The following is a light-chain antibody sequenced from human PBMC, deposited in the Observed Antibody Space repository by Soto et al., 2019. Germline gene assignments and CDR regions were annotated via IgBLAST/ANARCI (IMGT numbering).Light chain of an antibody. J-gene: IGKJ4*01. Sequence: DTPMTQSTSTLSASLGDTATGSCRASQSINNYLSWYLQKPGKAPDLLIYAASSLQSGVPSRFSGSGSGTDFTLTISSLQPEDFATYYCQQLNSYPLTFGRGTKVDIK. CDR2: AAS. CDR1: QSINNY. CDR3: QQLNSYPLT. V-gene: IGKV1-17*01.